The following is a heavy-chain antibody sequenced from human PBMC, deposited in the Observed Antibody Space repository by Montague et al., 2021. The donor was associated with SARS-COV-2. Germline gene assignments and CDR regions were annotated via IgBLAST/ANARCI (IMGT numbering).Heavy chain of an antibody. CDR3: ARGIPLFDP. Sequence: SLRLSCAASGFIFSDYNMTWIRQTPGKGLERISYINGASSRTNYADSVKGRFTISRDNAKNSLFLQMNSLRVEDTAVYYCARGIPLFDPWGQGTLVTVSS. CDR2: INGASSRT. CDR1: GFIFSDYN. V-gene: IGHV3-11*05. J-gene: IGHJ5*02.